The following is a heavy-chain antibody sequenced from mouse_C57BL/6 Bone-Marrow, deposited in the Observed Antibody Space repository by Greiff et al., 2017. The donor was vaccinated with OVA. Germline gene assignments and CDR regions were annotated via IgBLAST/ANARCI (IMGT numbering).Heavy chain of an antibody. CDR1: GYTFTDYY. Sequence: EVQLQQSGPELVKPGASVKISCKASGYTFTDYYMHWVKQSHGKSLEWIGDINPNNGGTSYNQKFKGKATLTVDTSSSTAYMELRSLTSEDSAVYYCARVHYYGSSYPGWYVDVGGTGTTVTVSS. CDR2: INPNNGGT. CDR3: ARVHYYGSSYPGWYVDV. D-gene: IGHD1-1*01. V-gene: IGHV1-26*01. J-gene: IGHJ1*03.